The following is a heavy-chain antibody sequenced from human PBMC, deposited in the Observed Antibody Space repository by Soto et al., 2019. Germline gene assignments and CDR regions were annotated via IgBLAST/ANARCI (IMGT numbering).Heavy chain of an antibody. CDR3: AKDYAILTAYYYYYGMDV. V-gene: IGHV3-23*01. J-gene: IGHJ6*02. D-gene: IGHD3-9*01. CDR2: ISDSGGST. Sequence: GGSLRLSCAASGFTFSSYALNWVRQAPGKGLEWVSSISDSGGSTYYADSVKGRFTLCRDNSKNTLYLQMNSLRAEDTAVYYCAKDYAILTAYYYYYGMDVWGQGTTVTV. CDR1: GFTFSSYA.